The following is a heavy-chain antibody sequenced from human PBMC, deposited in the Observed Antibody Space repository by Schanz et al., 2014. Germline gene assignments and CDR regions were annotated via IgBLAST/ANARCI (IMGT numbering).Heavy chain of an antibody. V-gene: IGHV3-53*01. CDR3: ARVKQGCSDTSCVLDP. Sequence: EVQLVESGGGLIQPGGSLRLSCAVSGFTVNTNYMSWVRQAPGKGLEWISSMYINSGSTQYADSVKGRFIISRDSSKNTLFLQMNSLRAEDTAVYFCARVKQGCSDTSCVLDPWGQGTLVTVSS. CDR1: GFTVNTNY. D-gene: IGHD2-2*01. CDR2: MYINSGST. J-gene: IGHJ5*02.